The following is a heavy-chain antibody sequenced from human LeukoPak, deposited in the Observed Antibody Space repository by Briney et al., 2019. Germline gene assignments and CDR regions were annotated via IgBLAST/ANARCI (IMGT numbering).Heavy chain of an antibody. CDR2: ISGSGVT. V-gene: IGHV3-23*01. J-gene: IGHJ4*02. Sequence: GGSLRLSCAASGFTFSTSAMTWVRQAPGKGLEWVSGISGSGVTDYADSVKGRFTISRDNAKNSLYLQMNSLRAEDTAVYYCARDLNYYDSSGYYYGFVEWDYWGQGTLVTVSS. CDR3: ARDLNYYDSSGYYYGFVEWDY. CDR1: GFTFSTSA. D-gene: IGHD3-22*01.